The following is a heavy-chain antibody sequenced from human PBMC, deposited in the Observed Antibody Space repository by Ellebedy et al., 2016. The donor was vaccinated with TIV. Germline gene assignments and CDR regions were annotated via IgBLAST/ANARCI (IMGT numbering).Heavy chain of an antibody. Sequence: GESLKISXAASGFIFNSYGMHWVRQAPGKGLEWVAVMWYDESNKYYVDSVKGRFTISRDISKKELYLQMNSLRAEDTAVHYCAREGLNGGGFDNWGQGTVVTVSS. CDR3: AREGLNGGGFDN. CDR1: GFIFNSYG. V-gene: IGHV3-33*01. CDR2: MWYDESNK. D-gene: IGHD3-16*01. J-gene: IGHJ4*02.